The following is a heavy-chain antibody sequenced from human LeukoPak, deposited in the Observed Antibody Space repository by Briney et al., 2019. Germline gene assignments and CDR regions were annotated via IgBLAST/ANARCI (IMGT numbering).Heavy chain of an antibody. CDR2: IYYSGST. Sequence: SETLSLTRTVSVGSISSYYWSWIRQPPGKGLEWIGYIYYSGSTNYNPSLKSRVTISVDTSKNQFSLKLSSVTAAHTAVYYCARGVSQWLINQRYFDYWGQGTLVTVSS. CDR3: ARGVSQWLINQRYFDY. J-gene: IGHJ4*02. V-gene: IGHV4-59*01. CDR1: VGSISSYY. D-gene: IGHD6-19*01.